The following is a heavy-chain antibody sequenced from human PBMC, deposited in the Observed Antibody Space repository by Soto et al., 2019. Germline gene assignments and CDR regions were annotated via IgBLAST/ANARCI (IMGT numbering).Heavy chain of an antibody. CDR1: GGSISSGYYY. V-gene: IGHV4-30-4*01. J-gene: IGHJ6*02. Sequence: QVQLQESGPGLVKPSQTLSLTCSVSGGSISSGYYYWRWIRQPPGKGLEWIGNIYYSGNTYYNPSRTSRLIISIDTSKNQFSLKLGSVTAADTAVYYVASSSLYGMDVWGQGTTVTVSS. CDR2: IYYSGNT. CDR3: ASSSLYGMDV.